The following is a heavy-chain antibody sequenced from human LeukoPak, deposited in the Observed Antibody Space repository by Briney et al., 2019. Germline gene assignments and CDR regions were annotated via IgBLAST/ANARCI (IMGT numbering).Heavy chain of an antibody. Sequence: ASVKVSCKASGYTFTSYYMHWVRQAPGQGLELTGIIHPSSGSTYYAQKFQGRVTVTRDTPTSTVYMELSSLRSEDTAVYYCARWGNDILTGYSDWGQGTLVTVSA. CDR2: IHPSSGST. CDR3: ARWGNDILTGYSD. V-gene: IGHV1-46*01. CDR1: GYTFTSYY. J-gene: IGHJ4*02. D-gene: IGHD3-9*01.